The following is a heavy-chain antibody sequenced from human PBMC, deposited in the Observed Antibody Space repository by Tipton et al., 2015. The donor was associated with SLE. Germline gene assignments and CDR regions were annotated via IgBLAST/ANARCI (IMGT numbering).Heavy chain of an antibody. CDR3: SRLGYRDGSDF. CDR1: GFTFSGSA. Sequence: SLRLSCAASGFTFSGSAMHWVRQASAKGLEWVGRIRSKTNNYATAYGASVKGRFTISRDDSKNTAYLQMNSLKTEDTAVYYCSRLGYRDGSDFWGQGTLVTVSS. D-gene: IGHD5-24*01. CDR2: IRSKTNNYAT. J-gene: IGHJ4*02. V-gene: IGHV3-73*01.